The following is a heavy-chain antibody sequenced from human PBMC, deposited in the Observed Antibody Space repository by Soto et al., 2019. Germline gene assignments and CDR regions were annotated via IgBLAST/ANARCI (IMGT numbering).Heavy chain of an antibody. V-gene: IGHV1-46*01. Sequence: ASVKVSCKASGYTFTSYYMHWVRQAPGQGLEWMGIINPSGGSTSYAQKFQGRVTMTRDTSTSTVYMELSSLRSEDTAVYYCARDHRIVVVTTVDDAFDIRGQGTMVTVSS. J-gene: IGHJ3*02. CDR1: GYTFTSYY. D-gene: IGHD3-22*01. CDR2: INPSGGST. CDR3: ARDHRIVVVTTVDDAFDI.